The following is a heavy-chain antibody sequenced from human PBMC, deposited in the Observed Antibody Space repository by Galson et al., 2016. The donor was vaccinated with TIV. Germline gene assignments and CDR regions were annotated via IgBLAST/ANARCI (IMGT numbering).Heavy chain of an antibody. CDR3: ARDIGGYDYDY. CDR1: GGSMRDSY. V-gene: IGHV4-59*01. J-gene: IGHJ4*02. D-gene: IGHD5-12*01. CDR2: VYYTGGT. Sequence: ETLSLTCTVSGGSMRDSYWSWIRQTPGKGLEWIGYVYYTGGTKYNPSLKSRVTISVDTSKNQFSLRLSSVTAADTAMYYCARDIGGYDYDYWGQGTLVAVSS.